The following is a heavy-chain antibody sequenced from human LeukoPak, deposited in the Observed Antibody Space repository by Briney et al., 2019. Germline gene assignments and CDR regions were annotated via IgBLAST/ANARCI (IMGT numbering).Heavy chain of an antibody. D-gene: IGHD4-17*01. CDR2: IWYDGSNK. CDR1: GFTFSSYG. J-gene: IGHJ3*02. Sequence: GGSLRLSCAASGFTFSSYGMHWVRQAPGKGLEWVAVIWYDGSNKYYADSVKGRFTISRDNSKNTLYLQMNSLRAEDTAVYYCAKEANDYGDYVGSFDIWGQGTMVTVSS. V-gene: IGHV3-30*02. CDR3: AKEANDYGDYVGSFDI.